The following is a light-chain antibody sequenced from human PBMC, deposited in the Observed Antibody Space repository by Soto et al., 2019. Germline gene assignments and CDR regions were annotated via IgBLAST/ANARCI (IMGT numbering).Light chain of an antibody. CDR1: QTIDNT. CDR3: QHYNYWPYT. CDR2: DAS. J-gene: IGKJ2*01. V-gene: IGKV3-15*01. Sequence: EIVMTQSPATLSLSPGERATLSCRASQTIDNTLAWYQRKPGQAPRLLIYDASTRATGVPARFSGSGSGTDFTLTISSLQSKDFAVYYCQHYNYWPYTFGQGTKVEIK.